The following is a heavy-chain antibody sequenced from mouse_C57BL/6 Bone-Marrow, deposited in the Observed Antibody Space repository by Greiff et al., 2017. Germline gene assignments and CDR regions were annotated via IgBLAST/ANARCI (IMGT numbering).Heavy chain of an antibody. J-gene: IGHJ2*01. CDR3: ARSDYGSSPYYFDY. V-gene: IGHV1-81*01. CDR1: GYTFTSYG. CDR2: IYPRSGNT. D-gene: IGHD1-1*01. Sequence: VQLQQSGAELARPGASVKLSCKASGYTFTSYGISWVKQRTGQGLEWIGEIYPRSGNTYYNEKFKGKATLTADKSSSTAYMELRSLTSEDSAVYFCARSDYGSSPYYFDYWGQGTTLTVSS.